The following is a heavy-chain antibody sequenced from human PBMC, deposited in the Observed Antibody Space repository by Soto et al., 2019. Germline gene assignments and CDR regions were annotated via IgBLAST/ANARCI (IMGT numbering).Heavy chain of an antibody. V-gene: IGHV4-34*01. CDR1: GGSFSGSY. CDR3: AREGGVSSDGLYYFDS. CDR2: IDHGGST. D-gene: IGHD3-10*01. Sequence: SETLSLTCAVYGGSFSGSYWSWIRQPPGKGLEWIGEIDHGGSTNYNSSLKSRVTISLDTSKNQFSLKLSSVTAADTAVYFCAREGGVSSDGLYYFDSWGQGTLVTVSS. J-gene: IGHJ4*02.